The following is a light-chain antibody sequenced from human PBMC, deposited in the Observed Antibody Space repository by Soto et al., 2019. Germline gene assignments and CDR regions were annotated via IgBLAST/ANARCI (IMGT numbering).Light chain of an antibody. Sequence: DIPMTQSPSTLSASVGDRVTITCRASQSISNWLAWYQQRPGKAPKLLIYPASGLESGVPSRFSGSGSGTAFTLTISSLQPDDFATYYCQQYDAYPYTFGQGTKLETK. V-gene: IGKV1-5*03. CDR3: QQYDAYPYT. CDR1: QSISNW. J-gene: IGKJ2*01. CDR2: PAS.